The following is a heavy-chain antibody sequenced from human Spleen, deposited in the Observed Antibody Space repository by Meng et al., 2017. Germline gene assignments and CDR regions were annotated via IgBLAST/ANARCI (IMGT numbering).Heavy chain of an antibody. CDR3: ARGHGGNSWSSDF. D-gene: IGHD3-10*01. CDR1: GYSISSGYY. Sequence: GSLRLSCTVSGYSISSGYYWGWMRQPPGKGLEWIGSRYHSETYYNPSVKSRVTISLDTSKNQFSLKLSSVTAADTAVYYCARGHGGNSWSSDFWGQGTLVTVSS. V-gene: IGHV4-38-2*02. CDR2: RYHSET. J-gene: IGHJ4*02.